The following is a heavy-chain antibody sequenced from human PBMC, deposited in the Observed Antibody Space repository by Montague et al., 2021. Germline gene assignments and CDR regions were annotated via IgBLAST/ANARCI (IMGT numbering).Heavy chain of an antibody. CDR3: ARAEDYYGSGSYLGFDY. V-gene: IGHV4-31*03. CDR1: GGSISSGGYY. CDR2: IFYSGNT. Sequence: TLSLTCTVSGGSISSGGYYWSWIRQLPGKGLEWIGYIFYSGNTYYNPSLKSRVTISVDTSKNQFSLKLSSVTAADTAVYYCARAEDYYGSGSYLGFDYWGQGPLVTVSS. D-gene: IGHD3-10*01. J-gene: IGHJ4*02.